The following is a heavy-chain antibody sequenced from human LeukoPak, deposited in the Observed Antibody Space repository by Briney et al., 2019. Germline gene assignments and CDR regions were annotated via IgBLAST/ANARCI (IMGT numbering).Heavy chain of an antibody. CDR1: GASISSYY. D-gene: IGHD3-16*02. CDR2: IFPSGSI. Sequence: PSETLSLTCTVSGASISSYYWSWFRRPPGKGLEWIAYIFPSGSINFNPSLKSRVSISVDGSKNNFSLDLSSVTAADTAVYYCARRRDETATAAGYHHMDVWGKGTTVTVSS. J-gene: IGHJ6*03. CDR3: ARRRDETATAAGYHHMDV. V-gene: IGHV4-4*09.